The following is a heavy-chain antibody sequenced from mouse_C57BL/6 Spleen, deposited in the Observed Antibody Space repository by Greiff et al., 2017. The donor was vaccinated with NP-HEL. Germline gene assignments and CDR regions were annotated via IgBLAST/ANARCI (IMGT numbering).Heavy chain of an antibody. V-gene: IGHV5-17*01. Sequence: EVKLMESGGGLVKPGGSLKLSCAASGFTFSDYGMHWVRQAPEKGLEWVAYISSGSSTIYYADTVKGRFTISRDNAKNTLFLQMTSLRSEDTAMYYCAIYRWYFDVWGTGTTVTVSS. CDR2: ISSGSSTI. D-gene: IGHD2-12*01. CDR3: AIYRWYFDV. CDR1: GFTFSDYG. J-gene: IGHJ1*03.